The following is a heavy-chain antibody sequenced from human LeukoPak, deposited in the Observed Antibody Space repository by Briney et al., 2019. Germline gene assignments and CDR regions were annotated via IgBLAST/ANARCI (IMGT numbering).Heavy chain of an antibody. J-gene: IGHJ6*02. Sequence: ASVKVSCKASGYTFTGYYMHWVRQAPGQGLEWMGWINPNSGGTNYAQKFQGRVTMTRDTSISTAYMELSRLRSDDTAVYYCARAVYDWFLYGMDVWGQGTTVTVSS. V-gene: IGHV1-2*02. D-gene: IGHD5/OR15-5a*01. CDR1: GYTFTGYY. CDR3: ARAVYDWFLYGMDV. CDR2: INPNSGGT.